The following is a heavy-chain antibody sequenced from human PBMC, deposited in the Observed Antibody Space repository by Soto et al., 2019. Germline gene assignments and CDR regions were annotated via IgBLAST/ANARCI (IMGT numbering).Heavy chain of an antibody. CDR1: GGSISSSSHY. CDR3: ARRDNSGYYSWFDP. Sequence: QLQLQESGPGLVKPSETLSLTCTVSGGSISSSSHYWAWIRQPPGKGLEWIGSTHYSGSAYYNPSLKSRVTTAVDTSKRQFSLRLSSVTAADTAVYYCARRDNSGYYSWFDPWGQGTLVTVSS. D-gene: IGHD3-22*01. J-gene: IGHJ5*02. V-gene: IGHV4-39*01. CDR2: THYSGSA.